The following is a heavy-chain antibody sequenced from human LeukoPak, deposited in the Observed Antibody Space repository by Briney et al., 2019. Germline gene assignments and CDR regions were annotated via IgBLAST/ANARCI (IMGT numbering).Heavy chain of an antibody. V-gene: IGHV1-18*01. J-gene: IGHJ4*02. CDR3: ARGRSSISWPRAYDY. Sequence: ASVTVSYMASGYTFINYAISWVRQAPGPGLEWLGWISAYNGNTNYPQQLQHRVTITTDTTTGKAHMVLRTLRSDDTAVYYCARGRSSISWPRAYDYGGQGPLAAVS. CDR2: ISAYNGNT. CDR1: GYTFINYA. D-gene: IGHD6-13*01.